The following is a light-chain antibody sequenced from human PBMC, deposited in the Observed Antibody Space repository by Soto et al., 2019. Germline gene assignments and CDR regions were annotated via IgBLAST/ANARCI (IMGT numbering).Light chain of an antibody. CDR2: LNSDGSH. CDR3: QTWGTGIRV. V-gene: IGLV4-69*01. Sequence: QSVLTQPPSASASLGASVKLTCTLSSGHSSYAIAWHQQQPEKGPRYLMKLNSDGSHSKGDGIPDRFSGSSSGAERYLTSSSLQSEDEADYSCQTWGTGIRVFGGGTKLTVL. CDR1: SGHSSYA. J-gene: IGLJ3*02.